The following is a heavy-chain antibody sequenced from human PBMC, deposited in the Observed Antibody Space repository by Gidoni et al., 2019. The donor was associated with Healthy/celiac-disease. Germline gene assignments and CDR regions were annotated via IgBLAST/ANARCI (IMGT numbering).Heavy chain of an antibody. D-gene: IGHD3-3*01. J-gene: IGHJ4*02. CDR3: AHSIRFLEWFFSFWYFDY. CDR1: GFSLSTSGVG. Sequence: QITLKESGPTLVKPTQTLTLTCTFSGFSLSTSGVGVGWIRQPPGKALEWLALIYWNDDKRYSPSLKSRLTITKDTSKNQVVLTMTNMDPVDTATYYCAHSIRFLEWFFSFWYFDYWGQGTLVTVSS. V-gene: IGHV2-5*01. CDR2: IYWNDDK.